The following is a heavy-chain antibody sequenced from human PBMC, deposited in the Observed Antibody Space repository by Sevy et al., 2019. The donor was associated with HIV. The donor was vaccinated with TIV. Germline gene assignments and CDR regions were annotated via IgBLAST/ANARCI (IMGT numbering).Heavy chain of an antibody. CDR1: GFTFSNAW. CDR2: ITSKAGGVTT. CDR3: TTDHRRDGIVVVPFEY. V-gene: IGHV3-15*01. J-gene: IGHJ4*02. Sequence: GGSLRLSCAASGFTFSNAWMSWVRQSPGKGLEWVGRITSKAGGVTTDYAKIVKGKFTISRDDSREILYLQLNSLETEDTAVYYCTTDHRRDGIVVVPFEYWGQGTLVTVSS. D-gene: IGHD2-15*01.